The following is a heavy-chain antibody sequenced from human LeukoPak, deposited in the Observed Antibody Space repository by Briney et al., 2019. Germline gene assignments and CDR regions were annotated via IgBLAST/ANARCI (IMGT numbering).Heavy chain of an antibody. Sequence: SETLSLTCAVSGYSISSGYYWGWIRQPPGKGLEWIGSIYHSGSTYYNPSLKSRVTISVDTSKNQFSLKLSSVTAADTAVYYCARHTVTADAFDIWGQGQWSPSLQ. CDR2: IYHSGST. CDR1: GYSISSGYY. V-gene: IGHV4-38-2*01. J-gene: IGHJ3*02. D-gene: IGHD4-11*01. CDR3: ARHTVTADAFDI.